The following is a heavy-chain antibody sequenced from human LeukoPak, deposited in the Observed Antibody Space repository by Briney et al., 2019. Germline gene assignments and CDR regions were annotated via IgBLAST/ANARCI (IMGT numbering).Heavy chain of an antibody. J-gene: IGHJ4*02. CDR3: AKDPSSSWFGDYFDY. D-gene: IGHD6-13*01. CDR2: ISGSGGST. V-gene: IGHV3-23*01. Sequence: GRSLRLSCAASGFTFSSYAMSWVRQAPGKGLEWVSAISGSGGSTYYADSVKGRFTIPRDNSKNTLYLQMNSLRAEDTAVYYCAKDPSSSWFGDYFDYWGQGTLVTVSS. CDR1: GFTFSSYA.